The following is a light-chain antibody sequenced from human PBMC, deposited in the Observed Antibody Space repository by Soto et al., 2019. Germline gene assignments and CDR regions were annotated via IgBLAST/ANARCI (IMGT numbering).Light chain of an antibody. CDR3: QQSASTPIT. CDR2: AAS. CDR1: QSISSY. Sequence: DIQMTQSPSSLSASVGDRVTITCRASQSISSYLNWYQQKPGNAPKLLIYAASSLESGVPSRFSGSGSGTEFTLTISSLQPEDFATYYCQQSASTPITFGQGTRLEIK. J-gene: IGKJ5*01. V-gene: IGKV1-39*01.